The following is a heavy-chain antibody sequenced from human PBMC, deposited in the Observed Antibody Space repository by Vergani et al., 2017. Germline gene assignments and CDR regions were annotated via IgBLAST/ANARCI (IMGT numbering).Heavy chain of an antibody. CDR1: FDSIRNLY. D-gene: IGHD6-19*01. J-gene: IGHJ5*02. CDR3: ASDTHSGQRADR. CDR2: IHYSENT. Sequence: QVQLQESGPGLVKYSETLSLTCSVSFDSIRNLYCNWIRQPPRKGLEWIGSIHYSENTNYNPSLKTRVTISVDTSKNQFSLTLTSVTAADTAVYYCASDTHSGQRADRWGQGILVTVTS. V-gene: IGHV4-59*11.